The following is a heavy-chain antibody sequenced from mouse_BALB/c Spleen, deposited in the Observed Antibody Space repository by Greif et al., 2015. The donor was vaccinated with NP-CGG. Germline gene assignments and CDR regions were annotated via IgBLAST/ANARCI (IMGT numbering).Heavy chain of an antibody. J-gene: IGHJ3*01. D-gene: IGHD2-4*01. CDR1: GFTFSSYG. V-gene: IGHV5-6*01. CDR3: ARHPIYYDYEGPFAY. Sequence: EVKLMGSGGDLVKPGGSLKLSCAASGFTFSSYGMSWVRQTPDKRLEWVATISSGGSYTYYPDSVKGRFTISRDNTKNTLYLQMSSLKSEDTAMYYCARHPIYYDYEGPFAYWGQGTLVTVSA. CDR2: ISSGGSYT.